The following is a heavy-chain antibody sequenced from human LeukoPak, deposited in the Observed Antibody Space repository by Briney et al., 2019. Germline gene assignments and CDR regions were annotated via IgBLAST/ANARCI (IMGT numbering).Heavy chain of an antibody. D-gene: IGHD2-15*01. J-gene: IGHJ4*02. CDR2: IYYSGST. V-gene: IGHV4-59*01. Sequence: PSETLSLTCTVSGGSISLYHWSWIRQPPGKGLEWIGHIYYSGSTNYNPSLKSRVTISIDTSKNQFSLKLSSVTAADTAVYYCARGDFSGGYCYDYWGQGTLVTVSS. CDR1: GGSISLYH. CDR3: ARGDFSGGYCYDY.